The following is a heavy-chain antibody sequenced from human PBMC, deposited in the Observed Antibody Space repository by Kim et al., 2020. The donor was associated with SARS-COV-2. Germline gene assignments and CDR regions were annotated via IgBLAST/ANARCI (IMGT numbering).Heavy chain of an antibody. CDR2: INPSGGST. CDR1: GYTFTSYY. Sequence: ASVKVSCKASGYTFTSYYMHWVRQAPGQGLEWMGIINPSGGSTSYAQKFQGRVTMTRDTSTSTVYMELSSLRSEDTAVYYCARVSDSFTMVRGGLDYWGQGTLVTVSS. V-gene: IGHV1-46*01. J-gene: IGHJ4*02. CDR3: ARVSDSFTMVRGGLDY. D-gene: IGHD3-10*01.